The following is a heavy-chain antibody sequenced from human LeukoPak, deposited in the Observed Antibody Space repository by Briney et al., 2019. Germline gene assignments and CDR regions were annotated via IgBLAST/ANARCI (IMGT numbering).Heavy chain of an antibody. CDR3: TNQPILAGTIDY. V-gene: IGHV3-23*01. CDR2: INDGGGTT. D-gene: IGHD3-9*01. Sequence: PGGSLRLSCAASGFTFTTYATNWVRQAPGKGLEWVSTINDGGGTTYYADSVKGRFTISRDNSKNTLYLQMSNLRAEDTALYYCTNQPILAGTIDYWGQGTLVTVSS. CDR1: GFTFTTYA. J-gene: IGHJ4*02.